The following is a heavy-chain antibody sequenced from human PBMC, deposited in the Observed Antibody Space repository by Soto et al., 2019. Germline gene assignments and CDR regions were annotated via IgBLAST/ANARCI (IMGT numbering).Heavy chain of an antibody. J-gene: IGHJ4*02. Sequence: GESLKISCKGSGYSFAGYWITWVRQKPGKGLEWMGRIDPSDSQTYYSPSFRGRVTISVTKSITTVFLQWSSLRASDTAMYYCARQIYDSDTGPNFQYYFDSWGQGTPVTSPQ. D-gene: IGHD3-22*01. CDR2: IDPSDSQT. CDR1: GYSFAGYW. V-gene: IGHV5-10-1*01. CDR3: ARQIYDSDTGPNFQYYFDS.